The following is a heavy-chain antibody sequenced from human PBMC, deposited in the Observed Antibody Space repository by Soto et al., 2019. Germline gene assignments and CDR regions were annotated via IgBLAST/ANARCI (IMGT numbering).Heavy chain of an antibody. V-gene: IGHV4-39*01. CDR3: ACIFSGGYGYGFYYYGMDV. J-gene: IGHJ6*02. CDR1: GGSISSSSYY. CDR2: IFYSGGT. D-gene: IGHD5-18*01. Sequence: SETLSLTCTVSGGSISSSSYYWGWIRQPPGKGLEWIGRIFYSGGTYYNPSLKRRVTISVDTSKNQFSLKLSSVTAADTAVYYCACIFSGGYGYGFYYYGMDVWGQGTTVT.